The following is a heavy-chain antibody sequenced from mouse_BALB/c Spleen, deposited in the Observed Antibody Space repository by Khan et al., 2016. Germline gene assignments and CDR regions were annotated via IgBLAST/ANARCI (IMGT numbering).Heavy chain of an antibody. V-gene: IGHV1S81*02. CDR3: ARTGAPYYRDY. D-gene: IGHD2-12*01. CDR1: GYTFTSYW. CDR2: INPTYGRT. Sequence: QVQLQQPGAELVKPGTSVRLSCKASGYTFTSYWMHWMKQRPGQGLEWIGEINPTYGRTDYNEKFKSKATLTVDKSSSTVYMQRSSLTSEDSAVYYCARTGAPYYRDYWGQGTSVTVSS. J-gene: IGHJ4*01.